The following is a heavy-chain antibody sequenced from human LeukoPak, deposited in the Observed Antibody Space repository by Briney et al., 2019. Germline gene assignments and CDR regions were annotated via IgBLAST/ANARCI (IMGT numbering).Heavy chain of an antibody. CDR3: ATAAGVYDFWSGYYLGY. J-gene: IGHJ4*02. Sequence: GASVKVSCKVSGYTFTELSMHWVRQAPGKGLEWMGGFDPEDGETIYAQKFQGRVTMTEDTSTDTAYMELSSLRSEDTAVYYCATAAGVYDFWSGYYLGYWGQGTLVTVSS. V-gene: IGHV1-24*01. D-gene: IGHD3-3*01. CDR1: GYTFTELS. CDR2: FDPEDGET.